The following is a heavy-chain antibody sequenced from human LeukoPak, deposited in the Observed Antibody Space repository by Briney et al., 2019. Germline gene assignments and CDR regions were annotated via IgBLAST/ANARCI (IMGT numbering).Heavy chain of an antibody. CDR3: AKDNYAVRGVPYYFDY. CDR2: ISWNSGSI. Sequence: GGSLRLSCAASGFTFDDYAMHWVRQAPGKGLEWVSGISWNSGSIGYADSVKGRFTISRDNAKNSLYLQMNSLRAEDTALYYCAKDNYAVRGVPYYFDYWGQGTLVTVSS. J-gene: IGHJ4*02. CDR1: GFTFDDYA. D-gene: IGHD3-10*01. V-gene: IGHV3-9*01.